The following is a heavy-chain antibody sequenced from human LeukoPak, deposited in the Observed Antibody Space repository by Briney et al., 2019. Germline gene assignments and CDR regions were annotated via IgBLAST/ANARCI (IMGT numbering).Heavy chain of an antibody. CDR3: ARSGYSSGWELGDYYYYGMDV. D-gene: IGHD6-19*01. V-gene: IGHV1-2*02. CDR2: INPNSGGT. J-gene: IGHJ6*02. Sequence: ASVKVSCKASGYTFTGYYMHWVRQAPGRGLEWMGWINPNSGGTNYAQKFQGRVTMTRDTSISTAYMELSRLRSDDTAVYYCARSGYSSGWELGDYYYYGMDVWGQGTTVTVSS. CDR1: GYTFTGYY.